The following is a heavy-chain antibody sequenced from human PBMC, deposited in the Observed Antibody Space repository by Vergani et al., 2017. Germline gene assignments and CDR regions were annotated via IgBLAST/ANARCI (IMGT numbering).Heavy chain of an antibody. CDR3: AKDKGREGAYFDY. J-gene: IGHJ4*02. Sequence: EVQLVESGGGLVKPGGSLRLSCAASGFTFSNAWMSWVRQAPGKGLEWVGRIKSKTDGGTTDYAAPVKGRFTISRDDSKNTLYLQMNSLKTEDTAVYYCAKDKGREGAYFDYWGQGTLVTVSS. CDR1: GFTFSNAW. V-gene: IGHV3-15*01. CDR2: IKSKTDGGTT.